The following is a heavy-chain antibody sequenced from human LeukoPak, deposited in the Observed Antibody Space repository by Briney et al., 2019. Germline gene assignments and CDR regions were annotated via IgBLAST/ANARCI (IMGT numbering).Heavy chain of an antibody. Sequence: SETLSLTCTVSGDSISKDYYCWAWIRQPPGKGLEWIGTIYNNANTYYNPPLESRVTMSVDTSKNQISLTLTSVTAADTAVYYCARDHIDGFNPNNWFDPCDQGTLVTVSS. D-gene: IGHD5-24*01. V-gene: IGHV4-39*07. CDR1: GDSISKDYYC. J-gene: IGHJ5*02. CDR3: ARDHIDGFNPNNWFDP. CDR2: IYNNANT.